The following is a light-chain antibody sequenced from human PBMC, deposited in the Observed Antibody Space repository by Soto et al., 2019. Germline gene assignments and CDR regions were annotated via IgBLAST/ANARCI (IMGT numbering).Light chain of an antibody. CDR1: SSNIETNY. CDR3: EAWDGSLSGWV. Sequence: QSVLTQPPSASGTPGQRVTISCSGSSSNIETNYVDWYQQLPGTAPKVLIYRNNQRPSRVPDRFSASKSGTSASLAISGLRSEDEADYYCEAWDGSLSGWVFGGGTKLTVL. V-gene: IGLV1-47*01. CDR2: RNN. J-gene: IGLJ3*02.